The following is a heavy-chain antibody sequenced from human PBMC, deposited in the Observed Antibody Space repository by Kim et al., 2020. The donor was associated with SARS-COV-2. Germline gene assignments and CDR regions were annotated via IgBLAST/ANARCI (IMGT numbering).Heavy chain of an antibody. D-gene: IGHD3-3*01. CDR3: AMAGVWSGELWTYGMDV. Sequence: GGSLRLSCAASDITVSRHYMTWIRQAPGRGLEWVSVMYSDGSKDYEDSVKGRFTYPRDTSKNTIFLQMNNLRVEDTAVYYCAMAGVWSGELWTYGMDVWGQGPTDTVSS. CDR1: DITVSRHY. V-gene: IGHV3-53*01. J-gene: IGHJ6*02. CDR2: MYSDGSK.